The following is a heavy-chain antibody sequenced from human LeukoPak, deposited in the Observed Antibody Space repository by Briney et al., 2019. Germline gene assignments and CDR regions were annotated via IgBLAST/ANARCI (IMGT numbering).Heavy chain of an antibody. V-gene: IGHV4-34*01. D-gene: IGHD3-10*01. CDR3: ARVRLVGIYGSGSYLIFDY. Sequence: SETLYLTCAVYGGSFSGYYWSWIRQPPGKGLEWIGEINHSGSTNYNPSLKSRVTISVDTSKNQFSLKLSSVTAADTAVYYCARVRLVGIYGSGSYLIFDYWGQGTLVTVSS. CDR1: GGSFSGYY. CDR2: INHSGST. J-gene: IGHJ4*02.